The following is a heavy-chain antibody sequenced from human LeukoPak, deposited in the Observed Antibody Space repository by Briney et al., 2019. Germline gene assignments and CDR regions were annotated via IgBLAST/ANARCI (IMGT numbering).Heavy chain of an antibody. CDR2: IYISGST. Sequence: TLSLTCTVSGGSISSGSYYWTWIRQPAGKGLEWIGRIYISGSTNYNPALKSRVTISVDTSKNQLSLKLSSVTAADTAVYYGAGTSTVVTREAFDIWGQGTMVTVSS. V-gene: IGHV4-61*02. J-gene: IGHJ3*02. D-gene: IGHD4-23*01. CDR1: GGSISSGSYY. CDR3: AGTSTVVTREAFDI.